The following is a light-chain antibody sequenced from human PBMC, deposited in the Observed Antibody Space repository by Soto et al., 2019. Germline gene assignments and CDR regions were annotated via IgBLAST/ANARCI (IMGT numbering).Light chain of an antibody. CDR2: TAS. CDR3: HQHAESPLT. V-gene: IGKV3-20*01. Sequence: EIVLTQSPGTLSLSPGERATLSCRSSQSVGNNYLAWYQQKPGQAPRLLIYTASIRATGIPDRFSGSGSGTDFTLTISRLEPEDFAVYYCHQHAESPLTFGGGTRWIS. CDR1: QSVGNNY. J-gene: IGKJ4*01.